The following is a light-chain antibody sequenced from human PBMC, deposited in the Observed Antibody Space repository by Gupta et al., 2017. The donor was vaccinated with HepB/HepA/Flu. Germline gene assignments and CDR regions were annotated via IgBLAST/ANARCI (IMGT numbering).Light chain of an antibody. CDR3: QQRVNWV. CDR2: DAS. J-gene: IGKJ3*01. V-gene: IGKV3-11*01. Sequence: EIVLTQSPATLSLSPGERATLSCRSSQRVRSYLVWYKQKPGQAPRLLIYDASNRATGIPARFSGSGSGTDFTLTIGSLEPEDSATYYCQQRVNWVFGPGTKVHIK. CDR1: QRVRSY.